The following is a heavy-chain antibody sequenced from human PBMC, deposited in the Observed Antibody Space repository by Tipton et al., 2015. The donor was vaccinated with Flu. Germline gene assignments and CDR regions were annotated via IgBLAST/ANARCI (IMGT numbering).Heavy chain of an antibody. Sequence: SLRLSCAASGFTFSSYEMNWVRQAPGKGLEWVSYISSSGSTIYYADSVKGRFTISRDNAKNSLYLQMNSLRTEDTAVYYCARGRTGYLDYWGQGTLVTVSS. D-gene: IGHD1-1*01. J-gene: IGHJ4*02. CDR1: GFTFSSYE. V-gene: IGHV3-48*03. CDR3: ARGRTGYLDY. CDR2: ISSSGSTI.